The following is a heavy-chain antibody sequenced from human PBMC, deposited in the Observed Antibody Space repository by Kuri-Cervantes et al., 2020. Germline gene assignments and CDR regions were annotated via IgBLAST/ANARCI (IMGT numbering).Heavy chain of an antibody. J-gene: IGHJ4*02. Sequence: GGSLRLSCTASGFTFGDYAMSWFRQAPGKGLEWVGFIRSKAYGGTTEYAASVKGRFTISRDDSKNTLYLQMNSLKTEDTAVYYCTTETIVGATHYWGQGTLVTVSS. CDR2: IRSKAYGGTT. CDR1: GFTFGDYA. CDR3: TTETIVGATHY. V-gene: IGHV3-49*03. D-gene: IGHD1-26*01.